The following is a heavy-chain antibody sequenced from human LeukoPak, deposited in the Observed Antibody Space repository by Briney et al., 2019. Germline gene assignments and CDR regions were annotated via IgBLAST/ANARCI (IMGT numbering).Heavy chain of an antibody. D-gene: IGHD3-16*01. J-gene: IGHJ3*02. CDR1: GGSISSSSYY. Sequence: SETLSLTCTVSGGSISSSSYYWGWIRQPPGKGLEWVGSIYYSGSTYYNPSLKSRVTISVDTSKNQFSLKLSSVTAADTAVYYCATPGGGYAFDIWGQGTMVTASS. CDR3: ATPGGGYAFDI. CDR2: IYYSGST. V-gene: IGHV4-39*01.